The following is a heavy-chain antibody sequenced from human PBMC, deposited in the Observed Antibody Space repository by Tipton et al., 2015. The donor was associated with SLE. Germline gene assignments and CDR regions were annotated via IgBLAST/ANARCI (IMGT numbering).Heavy chain of an antibody. J-gene: IGHJ3*02. CDR3: ARGGSYDAFHI. CDR2: IRNDGSNE. D-gene: IGHD3-10*01. Sequence: GSLRLSCAASGFRFSTFGMHWVRQAPGKGLEWVAFIRNDGSNEYYVDSVKGRFTISRDNSKNTVYVQMNSLKSEDTAVYYCARGGSYDAFHIWGQGTMVIVSS. V-gene: IGHV3-30*02. CDR1: GFRFSTFG.